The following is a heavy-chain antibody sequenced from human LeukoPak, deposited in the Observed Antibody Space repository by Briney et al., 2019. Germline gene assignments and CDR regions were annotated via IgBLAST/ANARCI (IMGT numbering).Heavy chain of an antibody. CDR2: IIPIFGTA. D-gene: IGHD3/OR15-3a*01. J-gene: IGHJ3*02. Sequence: SVKVSCKASGYTFTSYGISWVRQAPGQGLEWMGGIIPIFGTAKYAQKFQGRVTITADESTSTAYMELSSLRSEDTAVYYCASSDWERAFDIWGLGTMVTVSS. CDR3: ASSDWERAFDI. V-gene: IGHV1-69*13. CDR1: GYTFTSYG.